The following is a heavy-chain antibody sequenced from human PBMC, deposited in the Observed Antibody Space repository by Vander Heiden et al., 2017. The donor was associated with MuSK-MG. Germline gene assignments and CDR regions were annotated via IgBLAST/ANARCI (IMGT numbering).Heavy chain of an antibody. V-gene: IGHV3-30*03. CDR3: ARAPGYSSSWYLPYYFDY. J-gene: IGHJ4*02. Sequence: QVRLVESGGGVVQPGRSLRPSCAASGFARCTYGMHWVRQAPGKGLDWVAIVSSDGNNKYYADSVKGRFTISRDNSKNTLYLQMNNLRAEDTAVYYCARAPGYSSSWYLPYYFDYWGQGTLVTVSS. CDR1: GFARCTYG. D-gene: IGHD6-13*01. CDR2: VSSDGNNK.